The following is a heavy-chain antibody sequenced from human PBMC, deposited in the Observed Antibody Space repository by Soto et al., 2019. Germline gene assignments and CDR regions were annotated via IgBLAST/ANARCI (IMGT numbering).Heavy chain of an antibody. Sequence: GGALRIPCSASGFTFSDYDMTWIRQAPGKGLEWVSYISSSGTGIYYADSMKGRFTISRDNAKKSLYLQMSSLRAEDTAVYYCARAYSHAVEIWGQGKMVT. CDR2: ISSSGTGI. CDR3: ARAYSHAVEI. CDR1: GFTFSDYD. D-gene: IGHD2-15*01. V-gene: IGHV3-11*01. J-gene: IGHJ3*02.